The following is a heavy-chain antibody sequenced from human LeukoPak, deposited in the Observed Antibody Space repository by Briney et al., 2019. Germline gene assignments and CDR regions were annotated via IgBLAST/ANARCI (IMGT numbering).Heavy chain of an antibody. CDR3: AREYGSGGDYYFDY. CDR2: INPRGGST. CDR1: GYSFISQY. V-gene: IGHV1-46*01. J-gene: IGHJ4*02. D-gene: IGHD4-17*01. Sequence: ASVKVSCKASGYSFISQYTHWARQAPGQGLEWMGIINPRGGSTSYAQKFQGRVTMTRDTSTSTVYMELSSLRSEDTAVYYCAREYGSGGDYYFDYWGQGTLVTVSS.